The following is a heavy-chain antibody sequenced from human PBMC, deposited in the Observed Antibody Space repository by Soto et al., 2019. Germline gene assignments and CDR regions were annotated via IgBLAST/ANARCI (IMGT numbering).Heavy chain of an antibody. CDR2: IRRSSSYT. Sequence: GGSLRLSCAASGVTFISYWMSWVRQAPGKGLEWVSYIRRSSSYTYYVDSVKGRFTISRDNAKNSLYLQMNSLRAEDTAVYYCARAIIPLTTIFYGMDVWGQGTTVTVSS. V-gene: IGHV3-21*05. CDR3: ARAIIPLTTIFYGMDV. D-gene: IGHD4-4*01. J-gene: IGHJ6*02. CDR1: GVTFISYW.